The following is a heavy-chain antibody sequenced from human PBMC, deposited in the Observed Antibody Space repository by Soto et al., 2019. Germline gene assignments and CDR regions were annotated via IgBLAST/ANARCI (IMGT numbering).Heavy chain of an antibody. Sequence: EVQLVESGGTLANPGGPLGLSCEASEFPFGDTSLDWFRQAPGKGLEWVGGGRNKGNSYTTEYAASVKGRFTISRDDSKTSLFLQMNSLKTEDTAVYYCAREMILPAAIPYYYYGLDVWGQGTTVTVSS. CDR3: AREMILPAAIPYYYYGLDV. J-gene: IGHJ6*02. V-gene: IGHV3-72*01. D-gene: IGHD2-2*01. CDR1: EFPFGDTS. CDR2: GRNKGNSYTT.